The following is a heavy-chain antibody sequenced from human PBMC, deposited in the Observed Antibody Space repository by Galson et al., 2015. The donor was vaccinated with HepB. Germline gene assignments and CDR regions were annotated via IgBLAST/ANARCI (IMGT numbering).Heavy chain of an antibody. D-gene: IGHD5-12*01. Sequence: SLRLSCAASGFTSSSYSMNWVRQAPGKGLEWVSSISSSSSYIYYADSVKGRFTISRDNAKNSLYLQMNSLRAEDTAVYYCARDRVGGYDSGGDYWGQGTLVTVSS. CDR1: GFTSSSYS. V-gene: IGHV3-21*01. J-gene: IGHJ4*02. CDR2: ISSSSSYI. CDR3: ARDRVGGYDSGGDY.